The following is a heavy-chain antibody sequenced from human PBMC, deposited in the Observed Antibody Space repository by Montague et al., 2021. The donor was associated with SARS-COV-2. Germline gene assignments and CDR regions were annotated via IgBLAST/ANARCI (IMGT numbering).Heavy chain of an antibody. CDR1: GGSISRYY. J-gene: IGHJ4*02. V-gene: IGHV4-59*01. D-gene: IGHD1-26*01. CDR2: IYYTGRT. CDR3: ARVGWGLRVGYYYFDY. Sequence: SETLSLTRTLSGGSISRYYWSWIRQPPGKGLEWIGNIYYTGRTNXNSSLKSGVTISVDTSENQFSLKVTSVTPADTAVYYCARVGWGLRVGYYYFDYWGQGTMVTVSS.